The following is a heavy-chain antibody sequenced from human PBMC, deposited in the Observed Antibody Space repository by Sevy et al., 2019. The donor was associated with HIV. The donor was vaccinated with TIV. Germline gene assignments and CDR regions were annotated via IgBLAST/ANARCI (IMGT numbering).Heavy chain of an antibody. CDR3: ARESIGAVGDFDY. CDR1: GGSMNNYF. J-gene: IGHJ4*02. D-gene: IGHD6-13*01. CDR2: IYYSGST. V-gene: IGHV4-59*01. Sequence: SETLSLTCTVSGGSMNNYFWSWIRQPPGKGLEWIAYIYYSGSTNYNPSLKSRVTISVDTSKNQFSLKLTSVTAADTAVYYCARESIGAVGDFDYWCQGTLVTVSS.